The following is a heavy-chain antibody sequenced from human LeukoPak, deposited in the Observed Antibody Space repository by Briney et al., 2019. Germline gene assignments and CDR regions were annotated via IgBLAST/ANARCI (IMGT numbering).Heavy chain of an antibody. V-gene: IGHV4-59*01. J-gene: IGHJ4*02. CDR3: ARMVSYYDSSGYRSAVANY. CDR2: IYYRGST. CDR1: GGSISSYH. D-gene: IGHD3-22*01. Sequence: SETLSLTCTVSGGSISSYHWSWIRQPPGKGLEWIGDIYYRGSTNYNPSLKRRVTITVDTSKNQFSLKLSSVTAADTAVYYCARMVSYYDSSGYRSAVANYWGQGTLVTVSS.